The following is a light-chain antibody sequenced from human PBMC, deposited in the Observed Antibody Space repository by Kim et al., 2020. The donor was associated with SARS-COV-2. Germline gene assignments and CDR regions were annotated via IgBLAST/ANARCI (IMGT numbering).Light chain of an antibody. CDR1: SGHSSYA. J-gene: IGLJ3*02. V-gene: IGLV4-69*01. Sequence: QPVLTQSPSASASLGASVKPTCTLSSGHSSYAIAWHQQQPEKGPRYLMKLNSDDSHSKGDGIPDRFSGSSSGAERYLTISSLQSEDEADYYCQTWGTGIRVFGGGTQLTV. CDR3: QTWGTGIRV. CDR2: LNSDDSH.